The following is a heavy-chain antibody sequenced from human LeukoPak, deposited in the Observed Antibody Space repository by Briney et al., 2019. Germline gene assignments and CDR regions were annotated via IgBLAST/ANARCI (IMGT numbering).Heavy chain of an antibody. CDR1: GFTFSSYA. J-gene: IGHJ4*02. D-gene: IGHD3-22*01. CDR2: ISGSGGST. CDR3: AKDPSTRGSGYTYFDY. V-gene: IGHV3-23*01. Sequence: GGSLRLSCAASGFTFSSYAMSWVRQAPGKGLEWVSAISGSGGSTYYADSVKGRFTISRDNSKNTLYLQMNSLRAEDTAVYYCAKDPSTRGSGYTYFDYWGQGTLVTVSS.